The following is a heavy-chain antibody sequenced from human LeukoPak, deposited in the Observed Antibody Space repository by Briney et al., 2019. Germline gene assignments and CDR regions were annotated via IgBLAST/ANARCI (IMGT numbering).Heavy chain of an antibody. Sequence: GESLKISCKGSGYSFTSYWIGWVRQMPGKGLEWMGIIYPGDSDTRYSPSFQGQVTISADKSISTAYLQWSSLKASDTAMYYCARHAGGSTSSPRDWFDPWGQGTLVTVSS. CDR2: IYPGDSDT. CDR3: ARHAGGSTSSPRDWFDP. CDR1: GYSFTSYW. D-gene: IGHD3-16*01. J-gene: IGHJ5*02. V-gene: IGHV5-51*01.